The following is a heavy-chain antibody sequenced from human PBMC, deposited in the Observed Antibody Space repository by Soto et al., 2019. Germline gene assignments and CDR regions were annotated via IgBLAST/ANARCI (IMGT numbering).Heavy chain of an antibody. V-gene: IGHV4-39*01. D-gene: IGHD4-17*01. CDR2: IYYSGST. Sequence: SETLSLTCTVSGGSISSSSYYWGWIRQPPGKGLEWIGSIYYSGSTYYNPSLKSGVTISVDTSKNQFSLKLSSVTAADTAVYYCEYSDYNYYYGMDVWGQGTTVNVSS. CDR1: GGSISSSSYY. CDR3: EYSDYNYYYGMDV. J-gene: IGHJ6*01.